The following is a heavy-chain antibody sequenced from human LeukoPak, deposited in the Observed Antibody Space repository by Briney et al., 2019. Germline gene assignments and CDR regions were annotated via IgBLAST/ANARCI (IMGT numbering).Heavy chain of an antibody. Sequence: GASVKVSCEASGYTLTSYGINWMRQAPGQGLEWMGWISTQSGNTNYAQKVQGRLTLTTDRSTNTAYMELRSLRSDDTAVYYCARLTYYYDSSGPLDPWGQGTLVTVSS. CDR1: GYTLTSYG. D-gene: IGHD3-22*01. J-gene: IGHJ5*02. V-gene: IGHV1-18*01. CDR2: ISTQSGNT. CDR3: ARLTYYYDSSGPLDP.